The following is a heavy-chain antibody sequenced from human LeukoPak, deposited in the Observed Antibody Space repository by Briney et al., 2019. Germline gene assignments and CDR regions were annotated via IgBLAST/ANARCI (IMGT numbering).Heavy chain of an antibody. V-gene: IGHV1-2*02. CDR1: GYTFTGYY. CDR2: INPNSGGT. Sequence: GASVKVSCKASGYTFTGYYMHWVRQAPGQGLEWMGWINPNSGGTNYAQKFQGRVTMTRDTSISTAYTELSRLRSDDTAVYYCARDYCSGGSCYSDEFDYWGQGTLVTVSS. J-gene: IGHJ4*02. D-gene: IGHD2-15*01. CDR3: ARDYCSGGSCYSDEFDY.